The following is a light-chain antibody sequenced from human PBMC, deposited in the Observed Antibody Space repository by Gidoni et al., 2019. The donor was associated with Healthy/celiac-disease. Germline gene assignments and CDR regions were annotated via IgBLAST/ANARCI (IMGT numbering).Light chain of an antibody. V-gene: IGKV4-1*01. CDR1: QSVLYSSNNKNY. Sequence: DIVMTQSPDSLAVSLGERATINCKSRQSVLYSSNNKNYLAWYQQKPGQPPKLLIYWASTRESGVPDRFSGSGSGTDFTLTSSSLQAEDVAVYYCQQYYSTLRTFGQXTKVEIK. J-gene: IGKJ1*01. CDR3: QQYYSTLRT. CDR2: WAS.